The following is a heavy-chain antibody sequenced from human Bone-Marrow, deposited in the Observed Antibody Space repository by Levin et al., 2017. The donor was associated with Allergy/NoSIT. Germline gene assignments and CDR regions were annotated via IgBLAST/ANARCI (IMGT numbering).Heavy chain of an antibody. V-gene: IGHV4-30-4*01. CDR1: GGSISSGDYY. CDR2: IYYSGST. D-gene: IGHD2-21*02. J-gene: IGHJ4*02. Sequence: LRLSCTVSGGSISSGDYYWSWIRQPPGKGLEWIGYIYYSGSTYYNPSLKSRVTISVDTSKNQFSLKLSSVTAADTAVYYCASEYCGGDCYSYSGPSNFDYWGQGTLVTVSS. CDR3: ASEYCGGDCYSYSGPSNFDY.